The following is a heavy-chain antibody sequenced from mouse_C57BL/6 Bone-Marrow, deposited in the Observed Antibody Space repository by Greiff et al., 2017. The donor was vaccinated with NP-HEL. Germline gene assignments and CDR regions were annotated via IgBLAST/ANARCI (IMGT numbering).Heavy chain of an antibody. Sequence: EVKLQQSGAELVRPGASVKLSCTASGFNIKDDYMHWVKQRPEQGLEWIGWIDPENGDTEYALKFQGKATITADTSSNTAYLQLSSLTSEDTAVYDCSTYDGNFFMDYWGQGTSVTVSS. J-gene: IGHJ4*01. V-gene: IGHV14-4*01. CDR3: STYDGNFFMDY. CDR2: IDPENGDT. CDR1: GFNIKDDY. D-gene: IGHD2-1*01.